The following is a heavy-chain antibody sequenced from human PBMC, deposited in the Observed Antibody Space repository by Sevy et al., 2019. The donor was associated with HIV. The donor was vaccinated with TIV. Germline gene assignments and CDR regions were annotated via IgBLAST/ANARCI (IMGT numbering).Heavy chain of an antibody. CDR3: ARERITMVRGVIITNWFDP. V-gene: IGHV4-38-2*02. J-gene: IGHJ5*02. CDR1: GYSISSGYY. CDR2: IYHSGST. D-gene: IGHD3-10*01. Sequence: SETLSLTCAVSGYSISSGYYWGWIRQPPGKGLEWIGSIYHSGSTYYNPSLKSRVTISVDTSKNQFSLKLSSVTAADTAVYYCARERITMVRGVIITNWFDPWGQGTLVTVSS.